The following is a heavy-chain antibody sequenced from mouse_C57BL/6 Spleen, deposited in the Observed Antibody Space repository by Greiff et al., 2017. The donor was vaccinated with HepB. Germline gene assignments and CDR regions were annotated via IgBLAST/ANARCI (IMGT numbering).Heavy chain of an antibody. J-gene: IGHJ3*01. CDR2: ISYDGSN. V-gene: IGHV3-6*01. Sequence: EVKLVESGPGLVKPSQSLSLTCSVTGYSITSGYYWNWIRQFPGNKLEWMGYISYDGSNNYNPSLKNRISITRDTSKNQFFLKLNSVTTEDTATYYCARDGGGFFAYWGQGTLVTVSA. CDR3: ARDGGGFFAY. CDR1: GYSITSGYY.